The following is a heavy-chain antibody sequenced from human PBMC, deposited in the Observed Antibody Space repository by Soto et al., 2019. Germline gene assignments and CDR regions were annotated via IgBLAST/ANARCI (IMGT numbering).Heavy chain of an antibody. CDR1: GHSFTTYC. V-gene: IGHV5-51*01. J-gene: IGHJ4*02. CDR3: ARVRWELPAQGTDY. CDR2: ISPADPTT. D-gene: IGHD1-26*01. Sequence: PGESLKSSCKGSGHSFTTYCIGWVRQMPGQELEWMGIISPADPTTSYSPSLQGQVPLPAAKSINTAYLQWSSLKASDPAMYYCARVRWELPAQGTDYWGPGTLVPVSS.